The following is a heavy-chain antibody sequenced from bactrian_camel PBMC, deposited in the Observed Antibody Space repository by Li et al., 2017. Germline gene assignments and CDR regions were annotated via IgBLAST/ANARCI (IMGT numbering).Heavy chain of an antibody. J-gene: IGHJ4*01. CDR3: AYTSAY. CDR1: GFTFSNYW. D-gene: IGHD2*01. Sequence: HVQLVESGGGLVQPGGSLRLSCAASGFTFSNYWMYWVRQAPGKGLEWVSIITSGGGTTYYADSMSGRFTISRDNTENMLYLQMNSLNSEDTALYYCAYTSAYWGQGTQVTVS. V-gene: IGHV3S1*01. CDR2: ITSGGGTT.